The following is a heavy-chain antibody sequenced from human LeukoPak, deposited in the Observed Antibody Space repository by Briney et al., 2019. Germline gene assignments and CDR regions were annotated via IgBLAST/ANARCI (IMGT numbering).Heavy chain of an antibody. CDR3: ARAYCGGDCYSGWFDP. CDR2: ISSSGSTI. J-gene: IGHJ5*02. Sequence: PGGSLRLSCAASGFTFSDYYTSWIRQAPGKGLEWVSYISSSGSTIYYADSVKGRFTISRDNAKNSLYLQMNSLRAEDTAVYYCARAYCGGDCYSGWFDPWGQGTLVTVSS. CDR1: GFTFSDYY. D-gene: IGHD2-21*02. V-gene: IGHV3-11*01.